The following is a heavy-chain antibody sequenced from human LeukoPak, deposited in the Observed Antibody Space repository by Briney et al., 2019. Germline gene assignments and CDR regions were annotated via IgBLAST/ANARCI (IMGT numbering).Heavy chain of an antibody. Sequence: GGSLRLSCVASGFSFSGYAIHWVRQAPGKGLEWVAVISYDGSNKYYADSVKGRFTISRDNSKNTLYLQMNSLRAEDTAVYYCAKEVRAYYYDSSGYYYWGQGTLVTVSS. D-gene: IGHD3-22*01. CDR2: ISYDGSNK. J-gene: IGHJ4*02. V-gene: IGHV3-30*04. CDR3: AKEVRAYYYDSSGYYY. CDR1: GFSFSGYA.